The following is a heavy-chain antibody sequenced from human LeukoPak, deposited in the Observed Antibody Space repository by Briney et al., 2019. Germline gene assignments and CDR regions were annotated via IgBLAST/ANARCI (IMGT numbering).Heavy chain of an antibody. J-gene: IGHJ5*02. D-gene: IGHD5-12*01. V-gene: IGHV3-23*01. Sequence: PSETLSLTCAVSGDSISGDWRRSWVRQPPGTGLGCAGSLTDSGDATYYANSVKRRHTISKDNYNNPLYLHISGLRHDETAVYDCARGYSHNLWGWLDLWGEGTVVIVS. CDR3: ARGYSHNLWGWLDL. CDR1: GDSISGDW. CDR2: LTDSGDAT.